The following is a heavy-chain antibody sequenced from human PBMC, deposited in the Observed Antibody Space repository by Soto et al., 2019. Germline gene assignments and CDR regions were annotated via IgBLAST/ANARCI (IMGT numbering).Heavy chain of an antibody. V-gene: IGHV1-46*03. D-gene: IGHD6-19*01. CDR3: ARTPASIAVAGTYYFDY. Sequence: QVQLVQSGAEVKKPGASVKVSCKASGYTFTSYYMHWVRQAPGQGLEWMGIINPSGGSTSYAQKFQGRVTRTRDTSTSTVYMELSSLRSEDTAVYYCARTPASIAVAGTYYFDYWGQGTLVTVSS. CDR2: INPSGGST. J-gene: IGHJ4*02. CDR1: GYTFTSYY.